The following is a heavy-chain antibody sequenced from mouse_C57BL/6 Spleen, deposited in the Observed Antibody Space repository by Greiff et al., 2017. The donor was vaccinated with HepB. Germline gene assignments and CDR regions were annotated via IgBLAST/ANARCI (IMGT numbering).Heavy chain of an antibody. Sequence: QVQLKQPGAELVKPGASVKVSCKASGYTFTSYWMHWVKQRPGRGLEWIGRIDPNSGGTKYNEKFKSKATLTVDKPSSTAYMQLNSLTSEDSAVYCCARWYDYGRVWFAYWGQGTLVTVSA. J-gene: IGHJ3*01. CDR2: IDPNSGGT. D-gene: IGHD2-4*01. V-gene: IGHV1-72*01. CDR3: ARWYDYGRVWFAY. CDR1: GYTFTSYW.